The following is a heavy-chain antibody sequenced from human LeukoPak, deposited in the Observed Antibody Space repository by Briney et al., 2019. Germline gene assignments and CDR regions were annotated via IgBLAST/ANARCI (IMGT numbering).Heavy chain of an antibody. V-gene: IGHV1-24*01. CDR2: FDPEDGET. CDR1: GYTLTELS. J-gene: IGHJ4*02. D-gene: IGHD3-10*01. Sequence: GASVKVSCKVSGYTLTELSMHWVRQAPGTGLEWMGGFDPEDGETIYAQKFQGRVTMTEDTSTDTAYMQLSSLRSEDTAVYYSATGSIYYGSGSYPPDYWGQGTLVTVSS. CDR3: ATGSIYYGSGSYPPDY.